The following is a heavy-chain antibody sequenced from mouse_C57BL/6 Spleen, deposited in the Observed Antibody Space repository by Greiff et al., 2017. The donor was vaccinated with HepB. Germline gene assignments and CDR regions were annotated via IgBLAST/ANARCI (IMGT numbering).Heavy chain of an antibody. D-gene: IGHD1-1*01. CDR3: ARCYYGSSYAMDY. CDR2: INPNYGTT. V-gene: IGHV1-39*01. CDR1: GYSFTDYN. Sequence: EVQLQQSGPELVKPGASVKISCKASGYSFTDYNMNWVKQSNGKSLEWIGVINPNYGTTSYNQKFKGKATLTVAQSSSTAYMQLNSLPSEDSAVYYCARCYYGSSYAMDYWGKGTSGTVSS. J-gene: IGHJ4*01.